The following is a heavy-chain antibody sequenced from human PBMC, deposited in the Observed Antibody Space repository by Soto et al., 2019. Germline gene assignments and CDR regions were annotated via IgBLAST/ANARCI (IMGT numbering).Heavy chain of an antibody. CDR2: VSAANGYT. CDR3: AKGRSIAVPEGS. D-gene: IGHD6-19*01. Sequence: QVQLVQSGPEMKKPGASVKVSCKGSGFIFTNYGFNWVRQAPGQGLEWVGWVSAANGYTRSAQKFQDRLILTTDSSTKTAYMERRGLGPADTDLYYCAKGRSIAVPEGSWGQGTLVTVSS. CDR1: GFIFTNYG. J-gene: IGHJ5*02. V-gene: IGHV1-18*01.